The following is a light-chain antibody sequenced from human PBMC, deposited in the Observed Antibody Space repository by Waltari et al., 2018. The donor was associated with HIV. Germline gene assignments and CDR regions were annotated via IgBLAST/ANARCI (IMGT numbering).Light chain of an antibody. V-gene: IGKV1-12*02. J-gene: IGKJ4*01. CDR2: SAS. Sequence: DVQLTQSPASVSASVGDTVTITCRASQAFSTWIAWYQQKPGRAPKLLIYSASTLHSGVPSRFSGSGSGPDFTLTITNLQPEDLATYYCQGANTSPSFGGGTKVEIK. CDR3: QGANTSPS. CDR1: QAFSTW.